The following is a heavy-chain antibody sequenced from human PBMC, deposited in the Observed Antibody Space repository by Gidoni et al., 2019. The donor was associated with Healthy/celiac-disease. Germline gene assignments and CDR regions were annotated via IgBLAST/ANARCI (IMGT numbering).Heavy chain of an antibody. V-gene: IGHV3-11*05. CDR1: GFAVSDAY. CDR2: IRSSSSYT. CDR3: ARGRKRASGIDV. Sequence: QVQLVESGGGLVKPAGSLRLSCAASGFAVSDAYMSWIRQPPGKGLEWVSYIRSSSSYTNYADSVKGRFTISRDNAKHALYLQMTSLRAEDTAVYYCARGRKRASGIDVWGQGTTVTVSS. J-gene: IGHJ6*02.